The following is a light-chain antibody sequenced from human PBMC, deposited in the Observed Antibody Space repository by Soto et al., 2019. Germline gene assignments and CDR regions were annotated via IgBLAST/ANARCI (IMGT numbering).Light chain of an antibody. Sequence: AIEMTQSPSSLSVSVGDRVTITCRASQGIRHDLGWYQQKPGKAPKLLIYDASGLERGVPSRFSGSGSGTECTLTISSLQPDDFATYYCQQYKKYSTFGGGTKVDIK. V-gene: IGKV1D-13*01. J-gene: IGKJ4*01. CDR3: QQYKKYST. CDR2: DAS. CDR1: QGIRHD.